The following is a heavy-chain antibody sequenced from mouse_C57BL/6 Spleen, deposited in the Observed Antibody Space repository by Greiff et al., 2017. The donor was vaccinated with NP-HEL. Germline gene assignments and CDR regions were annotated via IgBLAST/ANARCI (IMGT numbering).Heavy chain of an antibody. V-gene: IGHV5-16*01. D-gene: IGHD3-2*02. CDR1: GFTFSDYY. Sequence: EVQLVESEGGLVQPGSSMKLSCTASGFTFSDYYMAWVRQVPEKGLEWVANINYDGSSTYYLDSLKSRFIISRDNAKNILYLQMSSLKSEDTATYYCARADSGYSWFAYWGQGTLVTVSA. CDR3: ARADSGYSWFAY. CDR2: INYDGSST. J-gene: IGHJ3*01.